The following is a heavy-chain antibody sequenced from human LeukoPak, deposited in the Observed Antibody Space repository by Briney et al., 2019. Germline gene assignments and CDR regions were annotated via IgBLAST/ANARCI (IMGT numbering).Heavy chain of an antibody. CDR3: TRGRSAWGY. CDR2: IRSKDYYESG. D-gene: IGHD3-3*01. Sequence: GRSLRLSCTASGLRFRDYGTSWVRQVPGEGLEWVGYIRSKDYYESGEYAASVKGRFTISRDDSESIAYLQMNSLRTEDTAIYYCTRGRSAWGYWGQGTLVSASS. J-gene: IGHJ4*02. CDR1: GLRFRDYG. V-gene: IGHV3-49*04.